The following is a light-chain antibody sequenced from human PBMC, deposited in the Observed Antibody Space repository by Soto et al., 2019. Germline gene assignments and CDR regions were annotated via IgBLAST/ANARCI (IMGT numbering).Light chain of an antibody. Sequence: EIVLTQSPGTLSLSPGERATLSCRASQSVSSSYLAWYQQKPGQAPRLLIYGASIRATGIPDRFSGSGSGTDFTLTISRLEPEDFAEYYCQQYGSSPGTFGQGTKVEIK. CDR3: QQYGSSPGT. CDR2: GAS. J-gene: IGKJ1*01. V-gene: IGKV3-20*01. CDR1: QSVSSSY.